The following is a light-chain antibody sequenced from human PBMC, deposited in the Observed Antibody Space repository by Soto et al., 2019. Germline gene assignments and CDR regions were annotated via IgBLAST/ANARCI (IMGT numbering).Light chain of an antibody. Sequence: QSVLTQPPSVSGAPGQRVTISCTGSSSNIGAGYDVQWYQQLPGTAPKLLMYGNSNRPSGVPDRFSGSKSGTSASLAITGLQAEDEADYCCQSYDSSLTALYVFGIGTKVTVL. V-gene: IGLV1-40*01. CDR2: GNS. J-gene: IGLJ1*01. CDR3: QSYDSSLTALYV. CDR1: SSNIGAGYD.